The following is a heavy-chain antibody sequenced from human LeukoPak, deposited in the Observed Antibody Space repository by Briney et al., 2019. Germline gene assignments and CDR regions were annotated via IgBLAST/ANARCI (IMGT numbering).Heavy chain of an antibody. J-gene: IGHJ4*02. D-gene: IGHD6-6*01. CDR3: ARHGQTSYDY. CDR1: GGSVSSYY. V-gene: IGHV4-59*08. Sequence: PSETLSLTCSVSGGSVSSYYWSWIRQSPGKGLEWIGYIHNSGRTNYNPSLKSRVTGFVDTSKNQVSLRLSSVTAADTAVYYCARHGQTSYDYWGQGSLVTVSS. CDR2: IHNSGRT.